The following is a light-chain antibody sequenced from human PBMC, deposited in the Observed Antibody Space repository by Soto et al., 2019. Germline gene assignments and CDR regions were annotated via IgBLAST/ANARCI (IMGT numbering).Light chain of an antibody. V-gene: IGLV2-14*01. J-gene: IGLJ1*01. Sequence: QSALTQPASVSGSPGQSITISCTGTSSDVGGYNFVSWYQQHTGKAPKLMIYDVRNRPSGVPNRFSGSKSVNTASLTISGLQAEDEADYYCSSYTSISTYVFGTGTKVTVL. CDR2: DVR. CDR1: SSDVGGYNF. CDR3: SSYTSISTYV.